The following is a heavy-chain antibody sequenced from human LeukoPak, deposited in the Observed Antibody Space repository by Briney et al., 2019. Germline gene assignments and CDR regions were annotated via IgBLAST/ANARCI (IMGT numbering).Heavy chain of an antibody. D-gene: IGHD4-17*01. CDR3: ARGGDYDYGDYYFDY. Sequence: VKVSCKASGYTFINYVISWVRQAPGQGLEWMGWISAYNGNTKYVQKLQGRVTMTTDTSTSTAYMELRSPKSDDTAMYYCARGGDYDYGDYYFDYWGQGTLVTVSS. J-gene: IGHJ4*02. CDR2: ISAYNGNT. CDR1: GYTFINYV. V-gene: IGHV1-18*04.